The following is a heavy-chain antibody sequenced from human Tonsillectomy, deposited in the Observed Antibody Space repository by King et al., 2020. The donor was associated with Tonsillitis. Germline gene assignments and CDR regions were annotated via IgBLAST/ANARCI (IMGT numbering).Heavy chain of an antibody. J-gene: IGHJ2*01. Sequence: VQLQQWGAGLLKPSETLSLTCGVSGGSFSGYYWSWIRQPPGKGLEWIGEINHSGSTNDDPSLKSRVTISVDTSKNQISLKLRPVTAADTALYFCARGWTYYYDSSWYFDLGGRGTQVTVSS. D-gene: IGHD3-22*01. V-gene: IGHV4-34*01. CDR1: GGSFSGYY. CDR2: INHSGST. CDR3: ARGWTYYYDSSWYFDL.